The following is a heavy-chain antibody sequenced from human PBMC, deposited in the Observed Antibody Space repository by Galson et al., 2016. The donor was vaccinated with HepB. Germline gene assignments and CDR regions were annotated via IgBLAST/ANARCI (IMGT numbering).Heavy chain of an antibody. D-gene: IGHD2-21*02. CDR3: ARKEWHIVVVTAGTLMMDV. Sequence: SLRLSCAASGFTFSSYTMNWVRQAPGKGLEWVSSISSGSTYIYYADSVKGRFTISRDNANNSVFLQMNSLRAEDTAVYYCARKEWHIVVVTAGTLMMDVWGQGTTVTVSS. CDR2: ISSGSTYI. CDR1: GFTFSSYT. V-gene: IGHV3-21*01. J-gene: IGHJ6*02.